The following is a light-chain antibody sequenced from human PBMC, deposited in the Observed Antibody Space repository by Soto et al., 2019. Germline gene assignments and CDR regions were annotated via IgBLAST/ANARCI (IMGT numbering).Light chain of an antibody. CDR3: TSYTRTSTFV. V-gene: IGLV2-14*01. CDR1: SSDIGAYNY. Sequence: QSVLTQPASVSGSPGQSITISGTGTSSDIGAYNYVSWFQQHPGKAPKLMIYEVSNRPSGVSNRFSGFKSGNTASLTISGLQAEDEADYYCTSYTRTSTFVFGTGTKVTVL. CDR2: EVS. J-gene: IGLJ1*01.